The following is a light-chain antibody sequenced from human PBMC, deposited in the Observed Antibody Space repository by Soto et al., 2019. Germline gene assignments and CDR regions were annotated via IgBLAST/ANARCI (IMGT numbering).Light chain of an antibody. CDR2: EAT. J-gene: IGLJ3*02. CDR1: SSDIGTYNL. CDR3: CSYADGSTLV. Sequence: QSALTQPASVSGSPGQSITISCTGTSSDIGTYNLVSWYQQHPGKAPKLIIYEATKRPSGVSNRFSGSKSGNTASLTISGLQTEDEADYYCCSYADGSTLVFGGGTKLTVL. V-gene: IGLV2-23*01.